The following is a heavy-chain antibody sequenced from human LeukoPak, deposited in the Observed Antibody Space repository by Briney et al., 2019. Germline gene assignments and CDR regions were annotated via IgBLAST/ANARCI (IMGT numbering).Heavy chain of an antibody. V-gene: IGHV3-15*01. D-gene: IGHD5-18*01. J-gene: IGHJ3*02. Sequence: PGGSLRLSCAVSGFTLSDVWMSWVRQAPGKGLEWVGRIKEKNDGGTTDYAAPVKGRFSISRDDSKNTLYLQMNSLKTEDTALYYCTREGYSYGFHSLDIWGQGTMVTVSS. CDR1: GFTLSDVW. CDR3: TREGYSYGFHSLDI. CDR2: IKEKNDGGTT.